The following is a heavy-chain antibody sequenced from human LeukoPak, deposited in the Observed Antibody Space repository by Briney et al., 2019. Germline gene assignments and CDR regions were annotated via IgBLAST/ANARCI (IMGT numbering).Heavy chain of an antibody. V-gene: IGHV4-39*01. CDR1: GGSISSSNHW. J-gene: IGHJ4*02. CDR3: ARPSSSGNYYY. D-gene: IGHD1-26*01. Sequence: PSETLSLTCTVSGGSISSSNHWWGWIRQPPGTGLEWIGSIYYSGSPSYSPSLKSRVTISVDTSKNQLSLKLSSVTAADTAVYYCARPSSSGNYYYWGQGTLVTVS. CDR2: IYYSGSP.